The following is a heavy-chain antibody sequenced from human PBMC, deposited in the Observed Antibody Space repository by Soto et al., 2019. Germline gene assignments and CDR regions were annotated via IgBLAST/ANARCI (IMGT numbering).Heavy chain of an antibody. D-gene: IGHD3-22*01. CDR3: ARVPYDTTGYYVF. CDR1: GFTFTTYY. CDR2: IDTSGGST. Sequence: QVRLVQSGAEVKKPGASVSISCKTSGFTFTTYYIHWVRQAPGQGLEWMGMIDTSGGSTTYSQKFKGSITMTSDMSKSTVYMELSSLRSEDTAVYYCARVPYDTTGYYVFWGQGTLVTVSS. J-gene: IGHJ4*02. V-gene: IGHV1-46*01.